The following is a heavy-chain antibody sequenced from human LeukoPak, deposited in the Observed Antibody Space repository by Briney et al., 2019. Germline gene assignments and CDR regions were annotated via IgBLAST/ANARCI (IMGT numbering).Heavy chain of an antibody. CDR3: ARDQGTAYYWYFDY. CDR1: GGTFSSYA. J-gene: IGHJ4*02. V-gene: IGHV1-69*05. D-gene: IGHD1-26*01. Sequence: SVKVSCKASGGTFSSYAISWVRQDPGQELEWMGGIIPIFGTANYAQKFQGRVTITTDESTSSAYMELSSLRSEDTAVYYCARDQGTAYYWYFDYWGQGTLVTVSS. CDR2: IIPIFGTA.